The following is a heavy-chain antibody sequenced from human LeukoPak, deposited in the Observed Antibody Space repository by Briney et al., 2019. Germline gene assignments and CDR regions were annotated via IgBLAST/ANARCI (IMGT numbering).Heavy chain of an antibody. V-gene: IGHV3-23*01. J-gene: IGHJ4*02. CDR3: AKADRGWGVITKD. CDR1: GFTFSTYA. CDR2: IGGSGDFT. D-gene: IGHD3-10*01. Sequence: GGSLRPSCAASGFTFSTYAMSWVRQASGKGLEWVSAIGGSGDFTYYAEYVRGRFTISRDNSKKTLYLQMNSLRAEDTAVYYCAKADRGWGVITKDWGQGTLVTVSS.